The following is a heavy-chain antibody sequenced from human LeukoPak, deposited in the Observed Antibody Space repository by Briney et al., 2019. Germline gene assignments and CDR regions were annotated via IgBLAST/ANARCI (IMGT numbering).Heavy chain of an antibody. CDR1: GFTFDDYA. V-gene: IGHV3-9*01. CDR2: ISWNSGSI. CDR3: AKGSTYYYDSSGYLAS. D-gene: IGHD3-22*01. Sequence: GRSLRLSCAASGFTFDDYAMHWVRRAPGKGLEWVSGISWNSGSIGYADSVKGRFTISRDNAKNSLYLQMNSLRAEDTALYYCAKGSTYYYDSSGYLASWGQGTLVTVSS. J-gene: IGHJ4*02.